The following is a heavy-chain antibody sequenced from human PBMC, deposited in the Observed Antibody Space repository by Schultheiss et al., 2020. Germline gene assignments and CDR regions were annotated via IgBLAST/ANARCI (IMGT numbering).Heavy chain of an antibody. V-gene: IGHV4-31*11. J-gene: IGHJ3*02. D-gene: IGHD5-24*01. Sequence: SETLSLTWAVYGGSFSGYYWSWIRQHPGKGLEWIGYIYYSGSTYYNPSLKSRVTISVDTSKNQFSLKLSSVTAADTAVYYCARADGPKANDAFDIWGEGTMVTFSS. CDR1: GGSFSGYY. CDR2: IYYSGST. CDR3: ARADGPKANDAFDI.